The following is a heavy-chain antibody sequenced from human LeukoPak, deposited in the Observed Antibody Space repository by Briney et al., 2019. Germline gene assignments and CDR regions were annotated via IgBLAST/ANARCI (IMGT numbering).Heavy chain of an antibody. J-gene: IGHJ4*02. V-gene: IGHV3-23*01. CDR3: AKRNTMVRGGPCFDY. CDR1: GFSFSSYA. Sequence: AESLRLSCAASGFSFSSYAMNWVRQPPGKGLEWVSIIFGNGDTTYYADSVKGRFTVSRDNSKDKLYLQMNDLRPDDTAIYYCAKRNTMVRGGPCFDYWGQGLLVTVSS. CDR2: IFGNGDTT. D-gene: IGHD3-10*01.